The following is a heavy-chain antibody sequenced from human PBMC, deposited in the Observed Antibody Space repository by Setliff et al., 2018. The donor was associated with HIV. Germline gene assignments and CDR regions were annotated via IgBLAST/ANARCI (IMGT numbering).Heavy chain of an antibody. CDR1: GASFSGYY. Sequence: ETLSLTCAVYGASFSGYYWSWVRQPPGKGLEWIGEINHSGSTNYNPSLKSRVTISVDTSKNQFSLKVRSVTAADTAVYYCARLRRAATAGTWDYYYYGMDVWGQGTTVTVSS. D-gene: IGHD6-13*01. CDR3: ARLRRAATAGTWDYYYYGMDV. V-gene: IGHV4-34*01. J-gene: IGHJ6*02. CDR2: INHSGST.